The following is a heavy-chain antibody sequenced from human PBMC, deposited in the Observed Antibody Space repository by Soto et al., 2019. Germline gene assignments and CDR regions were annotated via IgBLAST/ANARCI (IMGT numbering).Heavy chain of an antibody. CDR1: GFTFSSYS. Sequence: EVQLVESGGGLVQPGGSLRLSCAASGFTFSSYSMNWVRQAPGKGLEWVSYISSSSRTIYYADSVKGRFTISRDKAKNSLYLQMNSLRDEDTAVYYCASRRTLHYYGMDVWGQGTTVTVSS. V-gene: IGHV3-48*02. J-gene: IGHJ6*02. CDR2: ISSSSRTI. CDR3: ASRRTLHYYGMDV.